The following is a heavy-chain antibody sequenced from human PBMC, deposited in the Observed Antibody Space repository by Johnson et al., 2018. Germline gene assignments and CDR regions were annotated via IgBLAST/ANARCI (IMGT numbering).Heavy chain of an antibody. CDR1: GGSISSYY. Sequence: QVQLQESGPGLVKPSETLSLTCTVSGGSISSYYWSWIRQPPGKGLEWIGYIYYSGTTNYNPSLKSRVTISVDTSNNQFSLKLSSVTAADTALYSCAKHKNARGYIYHSDAFDIWGQGTMVTVSS. CDR2: IYYSGTT. CDR3: AKHKNARGYIYHSDAFDI. D-gene: IGHD5-18*01. J-gene: IGHJ3*02. V-gene: IGHV4-59*01.